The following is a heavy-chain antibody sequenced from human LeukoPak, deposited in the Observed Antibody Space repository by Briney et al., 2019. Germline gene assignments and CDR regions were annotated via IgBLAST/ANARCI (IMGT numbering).Heavy chain of an antibody. CDR3: AREKTEISADIVGATKPIDY. D-gene: IGHD1-26*01. Sequence: SETLSLTCTVSGGSISSSSYYWGWIRQPPGKGLEWIGSIYYSGSTYYNPSLKSRVTISVDTSKNQFSLKLSSVTAADTAVYYCAREKTEISADIVGATKPIDYWGQGTLVTVSS. CDR2: IYYSGST. J-gene: IGHJ4*02. CDR1: GGSISSSSYY. V-gene: IGHV4-39*07.